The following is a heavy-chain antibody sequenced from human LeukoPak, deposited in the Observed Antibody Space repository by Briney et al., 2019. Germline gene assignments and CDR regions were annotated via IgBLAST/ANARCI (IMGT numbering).Heavy chain of an antibody. V-gene: IGHV3-48*01. CDR3: ARDGVPSAYSSSWYMIDY. CDR1: GFTFSTYS. D-gene: IGHD6-13*01. J-gene: IGHJ4*02. CDR2: ITSSSSTI. Sequence: GGSLRLSCAASGFTFSTYSMNWVRQAPGKGLEWVSYITSSSSTIYYADSVKGRFTISRDYAKNSLFLQMNSLRAEDTGVYYCARDGVPSAYSSSWYMIDYWGQGTLVTVSS.